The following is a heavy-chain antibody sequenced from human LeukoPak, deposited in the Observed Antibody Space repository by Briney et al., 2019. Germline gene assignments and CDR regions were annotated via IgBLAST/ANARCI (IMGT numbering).Heavy chain of an antibody. V-gene: IGHV1-69*05. CDR3: ARVVLQLWLPHPWYYYYMDV. CDR2: IIPIFGTA. CDR1: GGTFSSYA. J-gene: IGHJ6*03. D-gene: IGHD5-18*01. Sequence: SVKVSCKASGGTFSSYAISWVRQAPGQGLKWMGGIIPIFGTANYAQKFQGRVTITTDESTSTAYMELSSLRSEDTAAYYCARVVLQLWLPHPWYYYYMDVWGKGTTVTVSS.